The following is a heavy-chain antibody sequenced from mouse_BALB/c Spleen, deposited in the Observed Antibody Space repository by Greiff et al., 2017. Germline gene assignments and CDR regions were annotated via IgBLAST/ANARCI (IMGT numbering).Heavy chain of an antibody. D-gene: IGHD2-14*01. CDR3: ARGGYDGYFDY. Sequence: VQLKESGPELVKPGASVKMSCKASGYTFTSYVMHWVKQTPGQGLEWIGYINPYNDGTKYNEKFKGKATLTSDKSSSTAYMELSSLTSEDSAVYYCARGGYDGYFDYWGQGTTLTVSS. CDR2: INPYNDGT. CDR1: GYTFTSYV. J-gene: IGHJ2*01. V-gene: IGHV1-14*01.